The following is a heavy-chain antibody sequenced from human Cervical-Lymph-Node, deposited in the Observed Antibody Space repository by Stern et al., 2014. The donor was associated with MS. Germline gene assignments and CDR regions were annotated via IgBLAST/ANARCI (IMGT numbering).Heavy chain of an antibody. J-gene: IGHJ4*02. Sequence: EVQLVESGGGLVKPGGSLRLSYAASGFTFSSYSMNWVRQAPGKGLEWVSSISSSSSYIYYADSVKGRFTISRDNAKNSLYLQMNSLRAEDTAVYYCAREYDFWSGYHGPFDYWGQGTLVTVSS. CDR3: AREYDFWSGYHGPFDY. CDR1: GFTFSSYS. D-gene: IGHD3-3*01. CDR2: ISSSSSYI. V-gene: IGHV3-21*01.